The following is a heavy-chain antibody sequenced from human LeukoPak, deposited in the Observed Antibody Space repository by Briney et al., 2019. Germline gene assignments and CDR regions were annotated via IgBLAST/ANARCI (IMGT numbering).Heavy chain of an antibody. Sequence: GGSLRLSCAASGFTFTTYWMTWVRQAPGKGLEWVANIKPDGSEKYYVDSVKGRFTISRDNAKNSVSLQMNSLRAEDTAVYYCAELGITMIGGVWGKGTTVTISS. CDR1: GFTFTTYW. V-gene: IGHV3-7*01. J-gene: IGHJ6*04. CDR2: IKPDGSEK. D-gene: IGHD3-10*02. CDR3: AELGITMIGGV.